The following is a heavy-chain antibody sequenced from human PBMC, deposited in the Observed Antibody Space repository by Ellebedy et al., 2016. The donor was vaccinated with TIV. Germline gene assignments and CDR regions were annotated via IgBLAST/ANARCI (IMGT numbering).Heavy chain of an antibody. Sequence: GESLKISXAASGFTFSSYAMSWVHQAPGKGLEWVAVISYDGSNKYYADSVKGRFTISRDNSKNTLYLQMNSLRAEDTAVYYCAREDETNWYFDLWGRGTLVTVSS. D-gene: IGHD1/OR15-1a*01. CDR3: AREDETNWYFDL. V-gene: IGHV3-30-3*01. CDR1: GFTFSSYA. CDR2: ISYDGSNK. J-gene: IGHJ2*01.